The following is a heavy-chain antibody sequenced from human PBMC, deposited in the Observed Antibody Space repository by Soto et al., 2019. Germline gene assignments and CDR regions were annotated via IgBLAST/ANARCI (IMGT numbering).Heavy chain of an antibody. Sequence: GGSLRLSCAASGFTFSSYAMHWVRQAPGKGLEWVAVISYDGSNKYYADSVKGRFTISRDNSKNTLYLQMNSLRAEDTAVYYCARVPGIAVAGTVGVFQHWGQGTLVTVSS. CDR1: GFTFSSYA. J-gene: IGHJ1*01. D-gene: IGHD6-19*01. V-gene: IGHV3-30-3*01. CDR3: ARVPGIAVAGTVGVFQH. CDR2: ISYDGSNK.